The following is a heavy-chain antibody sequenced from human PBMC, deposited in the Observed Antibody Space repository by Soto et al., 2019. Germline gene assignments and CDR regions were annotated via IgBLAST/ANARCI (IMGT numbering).Heavy chain of an antibody. D-gene: IGHD3-22*01. Sequence: VQLVESGGGLVQPGGSLKLSCAASGFTFSGSAMHWVRQASGKGLEWVGRIRSKANSYATAYAASVKGRFTISRDDSKNTAYLQMNSLKTEDTAVYYCTRHRVYYDSSGYYSALDYWGQGTLVTVSS. CDR1: GFTFSGSA. V-gene: IGHV3-73*02. CDR2: IRSKANSYAT. CDR3: TRHRVYYDSSGYYSALDY. J-gene: IGHJ4*02.